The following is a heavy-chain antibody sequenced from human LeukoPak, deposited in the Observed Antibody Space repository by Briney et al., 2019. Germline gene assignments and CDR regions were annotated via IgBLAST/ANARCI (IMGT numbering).Heavy chain of an antibody. V-gene: IGHV1-24*01. J-gene: IGHJ6*03. CDR2: FDPGDGET. D-gene: IGHD2-2*01. CDR1: GYTLTELS. Sequence: GASVKVSCKVSGYTLTELSMHWVRQAPGKGLEWMGGFDPGDGETIYAQKFQGRVTMTEDTSTDTAYMELSSLRSEDTAVYYCATRGPAGVVVPAAPAEDYYMDVWGKGTTVTVSS. CDR3: ATRGPAGVVVPAAPAEDYYMDV.